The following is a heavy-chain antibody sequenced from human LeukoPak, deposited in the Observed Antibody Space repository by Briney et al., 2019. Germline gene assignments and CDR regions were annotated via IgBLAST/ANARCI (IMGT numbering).Heavy chain of an antibody. CDR3: AYTRDDILTGYPIDY. Sequence: ASVKVSCKASGYTFTGYYMHWVRHAPRQGLEWMGWINPNSGGTNYAQTFQGRVTMTRDTSISPAYMELSRLRSDDTAVYYCAYTRDDILTGYPIDYWGQGTLVTVSS. CDR1: GYTFTGYY. D-gene: IGHD3-9*01. J-gene: IGHJ4*02. CDR2: INPNSGGT. V-gene: IGHV1-2*02.